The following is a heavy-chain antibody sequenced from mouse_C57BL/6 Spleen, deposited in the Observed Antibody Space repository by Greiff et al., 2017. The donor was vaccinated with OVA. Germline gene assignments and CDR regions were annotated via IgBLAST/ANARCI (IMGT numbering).Heavy chain of an antibody. CDR1: GFTIKDDY. Sequence: VQLQQSGAELVRPGASVKLSCTASGFTIKDDYMPWVKQRPEQGLEWVGWIDPETGDTEYASKFQGQATITTDTSSNTAYLQLSSLTSEDTAVEYCTTYYYGSGWGQGTTLTVSS. CDR3: TTYYYGSG. CDR2: IDPETGDT. V-gene: IGHV14-4*01. J-gene: IGHJ2*01. D-gene: IGHD1-1*01.